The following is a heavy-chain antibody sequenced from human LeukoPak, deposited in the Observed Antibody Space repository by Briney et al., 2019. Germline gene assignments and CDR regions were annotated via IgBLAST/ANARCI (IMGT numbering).Heavy chain of an antibody. Sequence: GESLKISCKGSGYSFTSFWIGWVRQMPGKGLEWMGIIYPGDSDTRYSPSFQGQVTISADKSINTAYLQWSSLKASDTAMYYCATALFSSTWYAGSDYWGQGTLVTVSS. V-gene: IGHV5-51*01. D-gene: IGHD6-13*01. CDR1: GYSFTSFW. J-gene: IGHJ4*02. CDR2: IYPGDSDT. CDR3: ATALFSSTWYAGSDY.